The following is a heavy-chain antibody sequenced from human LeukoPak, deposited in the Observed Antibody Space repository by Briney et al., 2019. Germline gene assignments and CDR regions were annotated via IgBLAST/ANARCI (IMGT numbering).Heavy chain of an antibody. V-gene: IGHV4-34*01. Sequence: SETLSLTCAVYGGSFSGYYWSWIRQPPGKGLEWIGEINHSGSTNYNPSLKSRVTISVDTSKNQFSLKLSSVTAADTAVYYCARMRAVAMVRGVIWFDPWGQGTLVTVSS. CDR3: ARMRAVAMVRGVIWFDP. D-gene: IGHD3-10*01. CDR1: GGSFSGYY. J-gene: IGHJ5*02. CDR2: INHSGST.